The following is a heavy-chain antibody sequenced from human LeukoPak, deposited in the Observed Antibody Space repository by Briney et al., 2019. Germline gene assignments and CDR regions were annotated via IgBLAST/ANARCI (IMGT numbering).Heavy chain of an antibody. CDR1: GDSIGSGHSY. J-gene: IGHJ4*02. CDR3: ARGSSSGWRPFDY. Sequence: SETLSLTCSVTGDSIGSGHSYWGWVRQTPWKGLEWIGGIYYVGSPHYNPSLNSRRVTISVDASKNQFSLKLSSVTAADTAVYYCARGSSSGWRPFDYWGQGTLVTVSS. CDR2: IYYVGSP. V-gene: IGHV4-39*07. D-gene: IGHD6-19*01.